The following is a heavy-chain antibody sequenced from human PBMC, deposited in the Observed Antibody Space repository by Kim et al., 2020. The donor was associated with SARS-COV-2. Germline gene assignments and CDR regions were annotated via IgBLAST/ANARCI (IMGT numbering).Heavy chain of an antibody. J-gene: IGHJ4*02. D-gene: IGHD3-3*01. Sequence: YAKKLQGRVAMTRNTSISTAYMELSSMRSEDTAVYYCASEQIFGSELADYWGQGTLVTVSS. CDR3: ASEQIFGSELADY. V-gene: IGHV1-8*01.